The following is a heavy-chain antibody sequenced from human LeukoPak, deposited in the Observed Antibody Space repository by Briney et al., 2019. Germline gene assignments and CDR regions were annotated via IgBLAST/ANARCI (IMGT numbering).Heavy chain of an antibody. V-gene: IGHV4-59*08. CDR2: THYSGST. Sequence: SETLSLTCTVSGGSISSYYWSWIRQPPGKGLEWIGYTHYSGSTNYNPSPKSRVTISGDTSENRFSLRLSSVTAADTAVYYCARQLYSNYNYFDYWGQGALVTVSS. D-gene: IGHD4-11*01. CDR3: ARQLYSNYNYFDY. J-gene: IGHJ4*02. CDR1: GGSISSYY.